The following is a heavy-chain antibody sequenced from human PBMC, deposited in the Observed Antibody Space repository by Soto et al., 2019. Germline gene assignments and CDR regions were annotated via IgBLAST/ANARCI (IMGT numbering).Heavy chain of an antibody. D-gene: IGHD2-21*01. CDR3: AREKGGRDCLDV. Sequence: ELQLVESGGGLVQPGGSLRLSCAASGFTVNSNYMSWVRQAPGKGLEWVSIIYSGGNTDYEDSVKGRFTISRHNSENTLYLQMNNLRPEDTAMYYCAREKGGRDCLDVWGRGTLVTVSS. CDR1: GFTVNSNY. CDR2: IYSGGNT. J-gene: IGHJ2*01. V-gene: IGHV3-53*04.